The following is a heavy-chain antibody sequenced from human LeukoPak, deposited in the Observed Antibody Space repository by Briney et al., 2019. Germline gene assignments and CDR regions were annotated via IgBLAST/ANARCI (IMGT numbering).Heavy chain of an antibody. CDR1: GFTLSGYF. J-gene: IGHJ4*02. V-gene: IGHV3-7*01. D-gene: IGHD3-22*01. CDR3: ARDRGWRSSGYYLYYFDF. Sequence: GGSLRLSCAASGFTLSGYFMSWVRQAPGEGLEWVASIKGDGSEKYYVDSVKGRFTISRDNAKNSLYPQMNSLRAEDTAVYYCARDRGWRSSGYYLYYFDFWGQGTLVTVSS. CDR2: IKGDGSEK.